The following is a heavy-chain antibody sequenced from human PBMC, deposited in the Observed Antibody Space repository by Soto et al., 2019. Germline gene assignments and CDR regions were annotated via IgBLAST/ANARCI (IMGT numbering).Heavy chain of an antibody. Sequence: GVSLRLSCADSGFSFTNFAMSWVRQAPGKGLEWVAGIGASGDITWYADSVKGRLSISRDNSKNTLYLQLNSSRFEDTAVYYCAKDDVTASGDDYFDYWGQGTLVTVSS. J-gene: IGHJ4*02. CDR3: AKDDVTASGDDYFDY. V-gene: IGHV3-23*01. CDR2: IGASGDIT. D-gene: IGHD2-21*02. CDR1: GFSFTNFA.